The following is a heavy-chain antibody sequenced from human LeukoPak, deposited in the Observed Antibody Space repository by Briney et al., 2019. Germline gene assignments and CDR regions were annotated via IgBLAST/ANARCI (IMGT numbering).Heavy chain of an antibody. CDR3: ARTLRPLHHYYYGMDV. V-gene: IGHV3-7*01. D-gene: IGHD3-16*01. CDR2: IKQDGSEK. Sequence: GGSLRLSCAASGFTFSSHWMNWVRQAPGKGLEWVANIKQDGSEKYYVDSVKGRFTISRDNAKNSLYLQMNSLRVEDTAVYYCARTLRPLHHYYYGMDVWGQGTTVTVSS. J-gene: IGHJ6*02. CDR1: GFTFSSHW.